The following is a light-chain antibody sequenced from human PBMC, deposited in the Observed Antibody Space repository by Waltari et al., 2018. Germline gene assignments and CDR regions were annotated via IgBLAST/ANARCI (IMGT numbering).Light chain of an antibody. CDR2: YNSDSEK. CDR1: SDFNVGDFI. J-gene: IGLJ3*02. V-gene: IGLV5-37*01. CDR3: MFWPSNVWV. Sequence: QPVLTQPPSSSASPGESARLTSTLPSDFNVGDFIIYWYQQRPGSPPRFLLYYNSDSEKAQGSGVPSRFSGSKDASANAGILLISGLQSEDEADYYCMFWPSNVWVFGGGTKLTVL.